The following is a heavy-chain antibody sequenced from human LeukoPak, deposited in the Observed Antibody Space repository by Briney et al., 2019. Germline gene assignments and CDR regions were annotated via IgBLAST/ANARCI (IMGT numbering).Heavy chain of an antibody. V-gene: IGHV3-21*01. J-gene: IGHJ4*02. CDR2: ISSSSSYI. D-gene: IGHD3-22*01. CDR3: ARDTDDYYDSSGYYF. CDR1: GFTFSSYS. Sequence: GGSLRLSCAASGFTFSSYSMNWVRQAPGKGLEWVSSISSSSSYIYYADSVKGRFTISRDNAKNSLYLQMNSLRAEDAAVYYCARDTDDYYDSSGYYFWGQGTLVTVSS.